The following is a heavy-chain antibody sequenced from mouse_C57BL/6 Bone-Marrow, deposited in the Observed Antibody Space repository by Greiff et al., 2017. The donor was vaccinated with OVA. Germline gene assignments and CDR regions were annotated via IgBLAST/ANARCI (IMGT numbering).Heavy chain of an antibody. V-gene: IGHV14-4*01. CDR1: GFNIKDDY. D-gene: IGHD2-4*01. Sequence: EVQLQQSGAELVRPGASVKLSCTASGFNIKDDYMHWVKQRPEQGLEWIGWIDPENGDTEYASKFQGKATITADTSSSTAYLQLSSLTSEDTAVYYCTTDYDYDLGIFAYWGQGTLVTVSA. CDR3: TTDYDYDLGIFAY. J-gene: IGHJ3*01. CDR2: IDPENGDT.